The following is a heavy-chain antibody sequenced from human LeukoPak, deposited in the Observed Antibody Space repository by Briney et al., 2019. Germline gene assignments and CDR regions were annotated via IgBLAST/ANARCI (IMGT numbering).Heavy chain of an antibody. D-gene: IGHD1-26*01. J-gene: IGHJ4*02. CDR3: ARALSGSYSGFDY. CDR1: GFTFSSYA. CDR2: ISYDGSNK. Sequence: PGGSLRLSCAASGFTFSSYAMHWVRQAPGKGLEWVAVISYDGSNKYYADSVEGRFTISRDNSKNTLYLQMNSLRAEDTAVYYCARALSGSYSGFDYWGQGTLVTVSS. V-gene: IGHV3-30*04.